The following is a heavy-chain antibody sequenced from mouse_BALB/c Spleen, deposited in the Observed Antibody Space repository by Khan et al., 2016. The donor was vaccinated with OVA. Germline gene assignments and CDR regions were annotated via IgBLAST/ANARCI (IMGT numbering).Heavy chain of an antibody. CDR3: ARQQYDHYNIMDY. J-gene: IGHJ4*01. CDR2: IWSDGST. Sequence: QLQLKESGPGLVAPSQSLSITCTILGFSLTNYGVHWVRQPPGKGLEWLVVIWSDGSTTYNPALKSRLTISKDNSESQVFLKMNSLQPNDTAMYFCARQQYDHYNIMDYWGQGTSVTVSS. CDR1: GFSLTNYG. V-gene: IGHV2-6-1*01. D-gene: IGHD2-14*01.